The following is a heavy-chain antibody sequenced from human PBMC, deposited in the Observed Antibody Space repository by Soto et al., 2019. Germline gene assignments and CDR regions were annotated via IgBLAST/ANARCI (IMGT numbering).Heavy chain of an antibody. Sequence: PGGSLRLSCAASGFTFSNCWMHWVRQVPGKGLVWVSRINSDGSSTTYADSVKGRFTISRDNARNTLYLQMNSLGAEDTAVYYCARERYGAKGGMDVWGQGTTVTVSS. V-gene: IGHV3-74*01. J-gene: IGHJ6*02. CDR2: INSDGSST. D-gene: IGHD4-17*01. CDR3: ARERYGAKGGMDV. CDR1: GFTFSNCW.